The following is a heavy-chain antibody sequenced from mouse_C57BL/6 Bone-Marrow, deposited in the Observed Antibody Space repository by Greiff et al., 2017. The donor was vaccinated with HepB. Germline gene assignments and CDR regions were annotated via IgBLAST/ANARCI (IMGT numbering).Heavy chain of an antibody. CDR2: IDPSDSYT. J-gene: IGHJ2*01. V-gene: IGHV1-50*01. Sequence: QVQLQQPGAELVKPGASVKLSCKASGYTFTSYWMQWVKQRPGQGLEWIGEIDPSDSYTNYNQKFKGKATLTVDTSSSTAYMQLSSLTSEDSAVYYCARVGCDYDGVDYWGQGTTLTVSS. CDR1: GYTFTSYW. CDR3: ARVGCDYDGVDY. D-gene: IGHD2-4*01.